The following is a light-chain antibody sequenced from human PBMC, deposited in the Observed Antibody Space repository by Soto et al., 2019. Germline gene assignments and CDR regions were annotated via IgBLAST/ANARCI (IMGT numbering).Light chain of an antibody. CDR1: QAIGIY. Sequence: DIQMTQSPSSLSTSVGDRVTITCRASQAIGIYLAWYQQKPGKVPKLLIYAASTLQSGVPPRFSGSGSGTEFTLTINSLQPEDVATYYCQKYSGATPTFGQGTKVEIK. J-gene: IGKJ1*01. CDR3: QKYSGATPT. CDR2: AAS. V-gene: IGKV1-27*01.